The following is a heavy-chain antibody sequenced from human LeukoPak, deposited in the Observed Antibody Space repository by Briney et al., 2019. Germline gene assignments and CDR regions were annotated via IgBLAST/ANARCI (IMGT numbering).Heavy chain of an antibody. J-gene: IGHJ1*01. V-gene: IGHV3-23*01. CDR3: AKGATISGVVIMEAEYFQH. D-gene: IGHD3-3*01. CDR1: GFTFSSYA. CDR2: ISGSGGST. Sequence: QPGGSLRLSCAASGFTFSSYAMSWVRQAPGKGLEWVSAISGSGGSTYYADSVKGRFTISRDNSKNTLYLQMNSLRAEDTAVYYCAKGATISGVVIMEAEYFQHWGQGTLVTVSS.